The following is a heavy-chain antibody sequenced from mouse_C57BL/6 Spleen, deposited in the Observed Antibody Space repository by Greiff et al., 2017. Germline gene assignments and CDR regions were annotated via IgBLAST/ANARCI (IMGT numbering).Heavy chain of an antibody. CDR1: GFSLTSYG. J-gene: IGHJ1*03. CDR3: AKTLLSTVAPWYFDV. Sequence: QVQLQQSGPGLVQPSQSLSITCTVSGFSLTSYGVHWVRQSPGKGLEWLGVIWRGGSTDYNAAFMSRLSITKDNSKSQVFFKMNSLQADDTAIYYCAKTLLSTVAPWYFDVWGTGTTVTVSS. CDR2: IWRGGST. V-gene: IGHV2-5*01. D-gene: IGHD1-1*01.